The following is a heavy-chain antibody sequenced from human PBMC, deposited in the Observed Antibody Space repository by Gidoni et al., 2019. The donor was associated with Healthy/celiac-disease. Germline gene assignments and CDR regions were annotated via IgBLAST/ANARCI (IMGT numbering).Heavy chain of an antibody. CDR1: GGSFSGYY. Sequence: QVQLQQWGAGLLKPSETLSLTCAVYGGSFSGYYWSWIRQPPGKGLEWIGEINHSGSTNYNPSLKSRVTISVDTSKNQFSLKLSSVTAADTAVYYCARVRAGPAKPHFDYWGQGTLVTVSS. V-gene: IGHV4-34*01. CDR3: ARVRAGPAKPHFDY. J-gene: IGHJ4*02. CDR2: INHSGST. D-gene: IGHD2-2*01.